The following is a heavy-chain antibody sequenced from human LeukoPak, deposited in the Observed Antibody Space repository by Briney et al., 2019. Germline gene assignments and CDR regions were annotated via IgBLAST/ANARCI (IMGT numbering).Heavy chain of an antibody. CDR2: MNPNSGNT. J-gene: IGHJ3*02. V-gene: IGHV1-8*03. CDR1: GYTFTSYD. CDR3: AREGIAAAGTGSSAFDI. D-gene: IGHD6-13*01. Sequence: ASVKVSCKASGYTFTSYDINWVRQATGQGLEWMGWMNPNSGNTGYAQKFQGRVTITRNTSISTAYMELSSLRSEDTAVYYCAREGIAAAGTGSSAFDIWGQGTMVTVSS.